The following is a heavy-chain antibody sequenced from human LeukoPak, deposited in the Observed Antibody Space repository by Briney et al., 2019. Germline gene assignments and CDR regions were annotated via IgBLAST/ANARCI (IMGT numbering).Heavy chain of an antibody. D-gene: IGHD3-22*01. V-gene: IGHV3-23*01. Sequence: GGSLRLSCAASGFTFSSYGMSWVRQAPGKGLEWVSAISGSGGSTYYADSVKGRFTISRDNSKNTLYLQMNSLRAEDTAVYYCAKCDSSGYYLRETGAFDYWGQGTLVTVSS. CDR1: GFTFSSYG. J-gene: IGHJ4*02. CDR3: AKCDSSGYYLRETGAFDY. CDR2: ISGSGGST.